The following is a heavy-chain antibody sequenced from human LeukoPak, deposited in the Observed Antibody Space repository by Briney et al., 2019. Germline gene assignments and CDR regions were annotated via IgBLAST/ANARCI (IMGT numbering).Heavy chain of an antibody. Sequence: SETLSLTCTVSSYSISSGFYWGWIRQPPGKGLEWIGSIHHSGSTYYSPSLKSRLTISVDTSKNQFSLKLSSVTAADTAVYYCARLGIVVVPAAQNDAFDIWGQGTMVTVSS. CDR2: IHHSGST. J-gene: IGHJ3*02. CDR1: SYSISSGFY. D-gene: IGHD2-2*01. V-gene: IGHV4-38-2*02. CDR3: ARLGIVVVPAAQNDAFDI.